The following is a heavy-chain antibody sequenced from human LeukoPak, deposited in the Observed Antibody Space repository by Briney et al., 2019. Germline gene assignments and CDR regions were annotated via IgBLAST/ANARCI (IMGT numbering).Heavy chain of an antibody. D-gene: IGHD6-19*01. CDR2: IRSKAYGGTT. CDR1: GFTSGDYV. J-gene: IGHJ4*02. Sequence: GGSLRLSCTVSGFTSGDYVMNWVRQAPGKGLEWVGFIRSKAYGGTTEYATSVKGRFTISRDDSKSIAYLQMNSLKTEDTAVYYCTSPRGNSGWYDYWGQGTLVTVSS. V-gene: IGHV3-49*04. CDR3: TSPRGNSGWYDY.